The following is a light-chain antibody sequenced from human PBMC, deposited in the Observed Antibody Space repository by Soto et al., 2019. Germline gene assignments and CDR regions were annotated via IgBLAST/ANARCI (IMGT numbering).Light chain of an antibody. CDR1: QSIGRW. CDR3: QQYNSYSPST. Sequence: DIQMTQSPSTLSASVGDRVTITCRASQSIGRWLAWYQQKPGKAPDLLIYDASRLESGVPSRFSGSGSGTEFTLTISSLQPDDFATYYCQQYNSYSPSTFGQGTKVDIK. CDR2: DAS. J-gene: IGKJ1*01. V-gene: IGKV1-5*01.